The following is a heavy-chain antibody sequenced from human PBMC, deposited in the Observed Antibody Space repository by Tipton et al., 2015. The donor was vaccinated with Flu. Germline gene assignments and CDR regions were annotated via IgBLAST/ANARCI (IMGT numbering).Heavy chain of an antibody. CDR3: ARDPGLVGSYCYYGMDV. V-gene: IGHV1-18*01. J-gene: IGHJ6*02. CDR1: GYTFTSYG. D-gene: IGHD6-6*01. CDR2: ISAYNGNT. Sequence: QMQLVQSGAEVKKPGASVKVSCKASGYTFTSYGISWVRQAPGQGLEWMGWISAYNGNTNYGQKLQGRVTMTTDTSTSTAYMELRSLRSDDTAVYYCARDPGLVGSYCYYGMDVWGQGTTVTVSS.